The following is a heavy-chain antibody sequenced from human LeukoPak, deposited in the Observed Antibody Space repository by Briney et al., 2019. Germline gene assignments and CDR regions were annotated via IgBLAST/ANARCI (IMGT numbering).Heavy chain of an antibody. CDR1: GFTFRSFA. V-gene: IGHV3-23*01. J-gene: IGHJ3*01. CDR2: IRGSGDGT. Sequence: GGSLRLSCAASGFTFRSFAMTWVRQALGKGLEWVSSIRGSGDGTSYADSVKGRFTVSRDNSKNTLYLQMDSLRAEDTAIYYCGRDPNGDYIGAFDFWGQGTLVTVSS. CDR3: GRDPNGDYIGAFDF. D-gene: IGHD4-17*01.